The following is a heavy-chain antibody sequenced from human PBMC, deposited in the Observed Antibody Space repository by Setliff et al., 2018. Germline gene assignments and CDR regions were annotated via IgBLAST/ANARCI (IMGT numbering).Heavy chain of an antibody. Sequence: PSETLSLTCTVPGGSISDNGYFWGWVRQPPGKGLEWIGNIYFGGNTYFNPSFKSRVTMSIDTSNSQFSLKLSSVTAADTAIYYCARDASASYGRNAFDIWGQGTMVTVSS. D-gene: IGHD4-17*01. J-gene: IGHJ3*02. CDR1: GGSISDNGYF. CDR3: ARDASASYGRNAFDI. CDR2: IYFGGNT. V-gene: IGHV4-39*07.